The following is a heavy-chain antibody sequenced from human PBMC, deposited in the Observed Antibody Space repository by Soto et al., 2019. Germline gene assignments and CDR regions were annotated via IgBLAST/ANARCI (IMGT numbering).Heavy chain of an antibody. Sequence: GESLKISCKDSGYSFASYCIGWVRQMPWKGLEWMGIIYPGDSDTRYSPSFQGQVTISADKSISTAYLQWSSLKASDTAMYYCARHARGGYYGMDVWGQGTTVTVSS. J-gene: IGHJ6*02. CDR2: IYPGDSDT. CDR3: ARHARGGYYGMDV. CDR1: GYSFASYC. V-gene: IGHV5-51*01. D-gene: IGHD3-10*01.